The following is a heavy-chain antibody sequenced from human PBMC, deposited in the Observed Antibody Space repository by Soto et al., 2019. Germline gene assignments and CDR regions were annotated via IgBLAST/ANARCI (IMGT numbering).Heavy chain of an antibody. CDR3: ARDLMVRGVIRDRYYYYMDV. J-gene: IGHJ6*03. V-gene: IGHV1-69*04. Sequence: VASVKVSCKASGGTFSSYTISWVRQAPGQGLEWMGRIIPILGIANYAQKFQGRVTITADKSTSTAYMELSSLRSEDTAVYYCARDLMVRGVIRDRYYYYMDVWGKGTTVTVSS. CDR2: IIPILGIA. CDR1: GGTFSSYT. D-gene: IGHD3-10*01.